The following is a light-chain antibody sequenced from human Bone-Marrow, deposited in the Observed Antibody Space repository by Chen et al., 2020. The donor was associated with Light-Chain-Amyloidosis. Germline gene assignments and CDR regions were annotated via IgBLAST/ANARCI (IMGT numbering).Light chain of an antibody. V-gene: IGLV3-21*02. CDR1: NIGSTS. J-gene: IGLJ3*02. Sequence: SYVLTQPSSVSVAPGQTATIACGGNNIGSTSVHWYQQTPGQAPLLAVYDDSDRPSGIPERLSGSNSGNTATLTISRVEAGDEAGYYCQVWDRSSDRPVFGGGTKLTVL. CDR2: DDS. CDR3: QVWDRSSDRPV.